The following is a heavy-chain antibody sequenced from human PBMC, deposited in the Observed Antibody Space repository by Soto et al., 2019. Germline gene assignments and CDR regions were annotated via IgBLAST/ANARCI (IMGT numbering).Heavy chain of an antibody. V-gene: IGHV3-7*01. CDR2: IKQDGSEK. J-gene: IGHJ4*02. D-gene: IGHD3-10*01. CDR1: GFTFSSYW. CDR3: ERHIGYKYGSSTPPAY. Sequence: GGSLRLSCAASGFTFSSYWMSWVRQAPGKGLEWVANIKQDGSEKYYVDSVKGRFTISRDNAKNSVYLQMNTLRAEDTAVYYCERHIGYKYGSSTPPAYWGQGMLVTVSS.